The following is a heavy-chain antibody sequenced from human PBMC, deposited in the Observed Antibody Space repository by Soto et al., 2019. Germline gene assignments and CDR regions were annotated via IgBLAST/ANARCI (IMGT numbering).Heavy chain of an antibody. CDR1: GFTFSSYA. D-gene: IGHD6-13*01. CDR2: ISYDGSNK. CDR3: ARDLTGYSSSWYLWYFDY. Sequence: QVQLVESGGGVVQPGRSLRLSCAASGFTFSSYAMHWVRQAPGKGLEWVAVISYDGSNKYYADSVKGRFTISRDNSKNTLYLQMNSLGAEDTAVYYCARDLTGYSSSWYLWYFDYWGQGTLVTVSS. J-gene: IGHJ4*02. V-gene: IGHV3-30-3*01.